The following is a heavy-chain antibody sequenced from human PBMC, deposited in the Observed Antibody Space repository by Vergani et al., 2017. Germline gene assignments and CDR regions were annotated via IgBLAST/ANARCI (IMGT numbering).Heavy chain of an antibody. D-gene: IGHD2-15*01. J-gene: IGHJ4*02. CDR2: ISAYNGNT. V-gene: IGHV1-18*04. CDR3: ARDPKIYCSGGSCSRDFDY. Sequence: QVQLVQSGAEVKKPGASVKVSCKASGYTFTSYGISWVRQAPGQGLEWMGWISAYNGNTNYAQKLQGRVTMTTDTSTSTAYMELRSLRSDDTAVYYCARDPKIYCSGGSCSRDFDYWGQGTLVTVSS. CDR1: GYTFTSYG.